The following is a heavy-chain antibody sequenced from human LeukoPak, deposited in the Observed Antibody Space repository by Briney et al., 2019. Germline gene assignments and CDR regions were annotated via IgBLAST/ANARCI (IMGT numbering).Heavy chain of an antibody. Sequence: GGSLRLSCTASGFNFNTYGMHWARQAPGKGLEWVAFMRYDGSNKYYADSVKVRFTISRDNSKNTLYLQMNSLRAEDTAVYYCARDSSGYYYVPAESSGFDYWGQGTLVTVSS. J-gene: IGHJ4*02. V-gene: IGHV3-30*02. CDR3: ARDSSGYYYVPAESSGFDY. CDR2: MRYDGSNK. D-gene: IGHD3-22*01. CDR1: GFNFNTYG.